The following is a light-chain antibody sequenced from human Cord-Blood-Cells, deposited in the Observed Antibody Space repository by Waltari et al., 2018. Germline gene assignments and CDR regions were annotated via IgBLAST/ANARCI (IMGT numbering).Light chain of an antibody. CDR2: GKN. V-gene: IGLV3-19*01. CDR3: NSRDSSGNHNWV. CDR1: SLRSYY. J-gene: IGLJ3*02. Sequence: SSELTQAPAVSVALGQTVRITCQGDSLRSYYASWYQPKPGQAPVLVIYGKNNRPSGIPDRFSGSSSGNTASLTITGAQAEDEADYYCNSRDSSGNHNWVFGGGTKLTVL.